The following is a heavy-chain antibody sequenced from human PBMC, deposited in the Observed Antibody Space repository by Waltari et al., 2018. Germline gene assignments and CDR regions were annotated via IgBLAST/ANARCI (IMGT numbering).Heavy chain of an antibody. CDR2: IVVGSGNT. CDR1: GFTFTRSA. D-gene: IGHD5-18*01. J-gene: IGHJ6*02. CDR3: AADRGYSYGSYYYYYGMDV. Sequence: QMQLVQSGPEVKKPGTSVKVSCKASGFTFTRSAMQWVRQARGHRLEWIGWIVVGSGNTNYAQKFQERVTITRDMSTSTAYMELSSLRSEDTAVYYCAADRGYSYGSYYYYYGMDVWGQGTTVTVSS. V-gene: IGHV1-58*02.